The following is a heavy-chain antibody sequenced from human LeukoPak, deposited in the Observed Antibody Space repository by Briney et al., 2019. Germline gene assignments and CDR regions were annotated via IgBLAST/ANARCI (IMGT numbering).Heavy chain of an antibody. Sequence: GGSLRLSCAASGFTFSSYEMNWVRQAPGEGLERVSYISSSGSTLYYADSVKGRFTISRDNAKNSLYLQMNSLRVEDTAVYYCARAIYDSSGYFDYGGQGTLVTVSS. CDR2: ISSSGSTL. CDR3: ARAIYDSSGYFDY. J-gene: IGHJ4*02. D-gene: IGHD3-22*01. V-gene: IGHV3-48*03. CDR1: GFTFSSYE.